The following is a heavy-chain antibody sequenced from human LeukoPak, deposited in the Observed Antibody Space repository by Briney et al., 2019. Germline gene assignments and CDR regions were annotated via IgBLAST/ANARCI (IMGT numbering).Heavy chain of an antibody. CDR3: ARDQYSYAHAAH. V-gene: IGHV3-66*01. CDR2: IYSGGTT. CDR1: GFTFSSYS. J-gene: IGHJ4*02. D-gene: IGHD5-18*01. Sequence: GGSLRLSCAASGFTFSSYSMSWVRQAPGKGLEWVSVIYSGGTTYYADSVKGRFTISRDNSKNTLHLQMNSLRAEDTAVYYCARDQYSYAHAAHWGQGTLVTVSS.